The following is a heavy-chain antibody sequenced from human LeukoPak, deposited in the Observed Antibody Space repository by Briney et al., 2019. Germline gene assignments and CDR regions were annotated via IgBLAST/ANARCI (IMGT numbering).Heavy chain of an antibody. J-gene: IGHJ4*02. D-gene: IGHD3-10*01. Sequence: ASVKVSCKASGYTFTSYYMHWVRHAPGQGLEWMGIINPSGGSTSYAQKFQGRVTMTRDTSTSTVYMELSSLRSEDTAVYYCARYLPAEDYYGSGSYYPFDYWGQGTLVTVSS. CDR1: GYTFTSYY. V-gene: IGHV1-46*01. CDR3: ARYLPAEDYYGSGSYYPFDY. CDR2: INPSGGST.